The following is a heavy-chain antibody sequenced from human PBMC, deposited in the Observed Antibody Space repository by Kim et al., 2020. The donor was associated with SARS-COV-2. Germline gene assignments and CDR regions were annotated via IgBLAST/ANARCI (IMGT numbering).Heavy chain of an antibody. CDR2: IYYSGST. CDR3: ARENPASSCSGGSCYSFAFDI. CDR1: GGSISSGGYY. V-gene: IGHV4-31*03. D-gene: IGHD2-15*01. Sequence: SETLSLTCTVSGGSISSGGYYWSWIRQHPGKGLEWIGYIYYSGSTYYNPSLKSRVTISVDTSKNQFSLKLSSVTAADTAVYYCARENPASSCSGGSCYSFAFDIWGQGTMVTVSS. J-gene: IGHJ3*02.